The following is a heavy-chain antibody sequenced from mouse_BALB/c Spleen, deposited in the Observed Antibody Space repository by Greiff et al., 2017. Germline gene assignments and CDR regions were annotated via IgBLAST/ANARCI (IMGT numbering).Heavy chain of an antibody. CDR2: IYPGDGDT. CDR3: ARTEGKYYFDY. V-gene: IGHV1-87*01. J-gene: IGHJ2*01. CDR1: GYTFTSYW. D-gene: IGHD2-1*01. Sequence: VQLQQSGAELARPGASVKLSCKASGYTFTSYWMQWVKQRPGQGLEWIGAIYPGDGDTRYTQKFKGKATLTADKSSSTASMQLSSLASEDSAVYYCARTEGKYYFDYWGQGTTLTVSS.